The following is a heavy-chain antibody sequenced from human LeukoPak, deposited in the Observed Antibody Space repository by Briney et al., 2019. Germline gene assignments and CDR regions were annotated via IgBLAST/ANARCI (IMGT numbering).Heavy chain of an antibody. CDR3: AKGQEYVWGSYRYTEGPYFDY. CDR1: GFTFSSSA. J-gene: IGHJ4*02. Sequence: GGSLRLSCEASGFTFSSSAMSWVRQAPGKGLEWVSVIIGSGDSTYYADSVKGRFTISRDNSKNTLFLQMNSLRAEDTAIYYCAKGQEYVWGSYRYTEGPYFDYWGQGTLVTVSS. CDR2: IIGSGDST. D-gene: IGHD3-16*02. V-gene: IGHV3-23*01.